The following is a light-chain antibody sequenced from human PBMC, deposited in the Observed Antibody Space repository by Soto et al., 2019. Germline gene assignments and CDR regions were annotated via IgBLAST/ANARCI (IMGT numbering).Light chain of an antibody. CDR2: AAT. CDR1: QSISAY. Sequence: DIQMTQSPSSLFASVGDRDTITCRASQSISAYLNWYQQRPGKAPSLLIYAATRLHSGVPSRFSGSGSGTDFTLTISSLQPEDFATYYCQRSYRSISFGQGTRLEMK. J-gene: IGKJ5*01. CDR3: QRSYRSIS. V-gene: IGKV1-39*01.